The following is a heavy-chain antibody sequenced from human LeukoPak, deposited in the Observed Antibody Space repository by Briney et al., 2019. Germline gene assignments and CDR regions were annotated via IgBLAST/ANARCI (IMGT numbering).Heavy chain of an antibody. CDR2: ISGDGDTT. J-gene: IGHJ6*02. CDR1: GFTLHKSA. Sequence: PGGSLRLSCAASGFTLHKSATHWVRQAPGKGLEWVSLISGDGDTTYYADSVKGRFTISRDNNKNCLYLQMNSLRTEDTAMYYSAKGITAYYYGMEVWGQGTTVTVSS. D-gene: IGHD3-16*01. V-gene: IGHV3-43*02. CDR3: AKGITAYYYGMEV.